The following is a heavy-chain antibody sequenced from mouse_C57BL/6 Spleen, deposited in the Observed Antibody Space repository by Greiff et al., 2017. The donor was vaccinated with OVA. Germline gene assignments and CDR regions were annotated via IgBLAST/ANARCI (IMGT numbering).Heavy chain of an antibody. D-gene: IGHD1-1*01. CDR2: INPSSGYT. V-gene: IGHV1-7*01. J-gene: IGHJ2*01. CDR1: GYTFTSYW. CDR3: AGGTLSTVVGGDY. Sequence: QVQLQQSGAELAKPGASVKLSCKASGYTFTSYWMHWVKQRPGQGLEWIGYINPSSGYTKYNQKFKDKATLTADKSSSTAYMQLSSLTYEDSAVDYCAGGTLSTVVGGDYWGQGTTLTVSS.